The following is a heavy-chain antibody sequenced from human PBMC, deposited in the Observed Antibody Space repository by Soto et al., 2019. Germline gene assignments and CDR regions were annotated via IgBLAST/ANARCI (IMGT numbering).Heavy chain of an antibody. V-gene: IGHV3-23*01. CDR1: GFICSSYD. D-gene: IGHD1-1*01. CDR2: ILVGGST. Sequence: EVQMLESGGGLVQPGGSLRLSCAASGFICSSYDMSWVRQAPGKGLEWVSTILVGGSTHYEDSVKGRFTISRDGSKNTVYLQMHSLAAGDPAVYYCAKATATSGGAFDICGQGTMVTVSS. J-gene: IGHJ3*02. CDR3: AKATATSGGAFDI.